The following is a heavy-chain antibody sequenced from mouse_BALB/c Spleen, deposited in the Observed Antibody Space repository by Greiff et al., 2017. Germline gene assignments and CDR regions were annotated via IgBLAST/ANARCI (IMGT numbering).Heavy chain of an antibody. Sequence: DVQLQESGPGLVKPSQSLSLTCSVTGYSITSGYYWNWIRQFPGNKLEWMGYISYDGSNNYNPSLKNRISITRDTSKNQFFLKLNSVTTEDTATYYCARETGLLRGYFDVWGAGTTVTVSS. V-gene: IGHV3-6*02. D-gene: IGHD1-1*01. J-gene: IGHJ1*01. CDR2: ISYDGSN. CDR3: ARETGLLRGYFDV. CDR1: GYSITSGYY.